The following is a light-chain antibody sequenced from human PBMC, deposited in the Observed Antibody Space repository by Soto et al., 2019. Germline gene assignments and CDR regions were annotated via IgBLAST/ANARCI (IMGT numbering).Light chain of an antibody. Sequence: QSVLTQPPSVSEAPGQRVTISCTGSSSNIGAGYEAHWYQQVPGTAPKLLIYENNNRPSGVPDRFSGSKSGTSASLAITGLQAEDEAEYYCQSSDSSLSGYVCGTGTKVTVL. CDR2: ENN. CDR3: QSSDSSLSGYV. J-gene: IGLJ1*01. CDR1: SSNIGAGYE. V-gene: IGLV1-40*01.